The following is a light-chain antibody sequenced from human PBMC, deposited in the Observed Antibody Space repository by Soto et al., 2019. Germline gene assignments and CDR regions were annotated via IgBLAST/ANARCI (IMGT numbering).Light chain of an antibody. CDR2: GAS. CDR3: QQSYSIPFT. CDR1: QSISNS. V-gene: IGKV1-39*01. J-gene: IGKJ3*01. Sequence: DIQMTQSPSSLSASVGDRVTISCRASQSISNSLNWYQQKPGKAPELLIYGASSLQSGVPSGFSVSGSGTDFTLTISTLQPEDFGTYYCQQSYSIPFTFGPGTKVDIK.